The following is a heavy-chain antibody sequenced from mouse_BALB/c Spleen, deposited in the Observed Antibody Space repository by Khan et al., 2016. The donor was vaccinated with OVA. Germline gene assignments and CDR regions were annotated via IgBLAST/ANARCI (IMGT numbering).Heavy chain of an antibody. J-gene: IGHJ3*01. CDR1: GFSLSTSALG. V-gene: IGHV8-12*01. Sequence: QVTLKVSGPGILQSSQTLSLTCSFSGFSLSTSALGVSWIRQPSGKGLEWLAHIYWDDDKRYNPSLKSRLTISKDTSRKQVFLRITSVDTADTATYYCARNLYDYDPWFAYWGQGTLVTVSS. D-gene: IGHD2-4*01. CDR2: IYWDDDK. CDR3: ARNLYDYDPWFAY.